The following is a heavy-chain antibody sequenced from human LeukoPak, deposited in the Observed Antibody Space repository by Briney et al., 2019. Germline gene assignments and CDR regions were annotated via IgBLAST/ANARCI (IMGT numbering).Heavy chain of an antibody. CDR2: IYYSGST. D-gene: IGHD3-22*01. J-gene: IGHJ4*02. CDR1: GSSISSFY. V-gene: IGHV4-59*12. CDR3: ARGPYYYDSSGYLNY. Sequence: PSETLSLTCTVSGSSISSFYWTWIRQPPGKGLEWIGYIYYSGSTKYNPSLKSRVTISADTSKNQFSLKLSSVTAADTAVYYCARGPYYYDSSGYLNYWGQGTLVTVSS.